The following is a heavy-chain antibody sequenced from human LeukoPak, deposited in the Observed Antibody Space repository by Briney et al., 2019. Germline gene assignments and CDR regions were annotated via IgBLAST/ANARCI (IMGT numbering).Heavy chain of an antibody. CDR1: GFTFSNVA. D-gene: IGHD6-19*01. Sequence: PGGSLRLSCAASGFTFSNVAMSWVRKAPGKGLEWVSTIGVSGGSTYYADSVKGRFTISSDNSKNTLYLQMSSLRAEDTAVYYCAKAAVATNYFDYWGQGTLVTVSS. V-gene: IGHV3-23*01. CDR3: AKAAVATNYFDY. CDR2: IGVSGGST. J-gene: IGHJ4*02.